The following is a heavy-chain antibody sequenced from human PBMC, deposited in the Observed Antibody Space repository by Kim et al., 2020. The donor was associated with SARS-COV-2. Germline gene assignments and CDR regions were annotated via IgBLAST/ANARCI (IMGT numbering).Heavy chain of an antibody. J-gene: IGHJ1*01. V-gene: IGHV3-30*07. Sequence: DPAKGRFTISRDKAKNTLYLQMNSLRAEDTAVYYCARNPGTAAAGTLISYWGQGTLVTVSS. D-gene: IGHD6-13*01. CDR3: ARNPGTAAAGTLISY.